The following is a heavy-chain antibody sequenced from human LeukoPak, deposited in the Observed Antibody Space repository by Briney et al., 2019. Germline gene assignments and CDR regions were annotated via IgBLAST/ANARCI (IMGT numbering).Heavy chain of an antibody. V-gene: IGHV4-59*01. CDR3: ARPGSSGWYVGAFDI. Sequence: SETLSLTCTVSGGSISSYYWGWIRQPPGKGLEWIGYIYYSGSTNYNPSLKSRVTISVDTSKNQFSLKLSSVTAADTAVYYCARPGSSGWYVGAFDIWGQGTMVTVSS. CDR2: IYYSGST. D-gene: IGHD6-19*01. J-gene: IGHJ3*02. CDR1: GGSISSYY.